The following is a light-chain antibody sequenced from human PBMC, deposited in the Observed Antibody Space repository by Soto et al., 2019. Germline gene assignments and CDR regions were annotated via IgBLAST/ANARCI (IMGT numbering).Light chain of an antibody. J-gene: IGLJ1*01. CDR3: SSYTSSSTLSV. CDR1: SSDVGGYNY. CDR2: DVS. V-gene: IGLV2-14*01. Sequence: QSALTQPASVSGSPGQSITISCTGTSSDVGGYNYVSWYQQHPGKAPKLMIYDVSNRPSGVSNRFSGSKSGNTASLTISGLQAEDEADYYFSSYTSSSTLSVFGTVTKLTVL.